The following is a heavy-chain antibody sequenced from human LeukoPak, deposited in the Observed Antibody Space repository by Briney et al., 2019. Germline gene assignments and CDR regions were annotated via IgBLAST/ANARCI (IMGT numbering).Heavy chain of an antibody. Sequence: GGSLRLSCAASGFTFSSNYMSWVRQAPGKGLEWVSVIYSGGSTYYADSVKGRFTISRDNSKNTLYLQMNSLRAEDTAVYYCARGHYGDYGTYYYYYYMDVWGKGTTVTVSS. J-gene: IGHJ6*03. CDR3: ARGHYGDYGTYYYYYYMDV. D-gene: IGHD4-17*01. CDR1: GFTFSSNY. CDR2: IYSGGST. V-gene: IGHV3-66*01.